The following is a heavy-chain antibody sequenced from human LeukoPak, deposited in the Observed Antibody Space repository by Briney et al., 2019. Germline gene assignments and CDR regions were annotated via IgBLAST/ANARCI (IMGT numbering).Heavy chain of an antibody. CDR3: ARASRDGYNQNFDH. Sequence: GESLKISCKGLGYDFSTYWNAWVRHRPGKGLEWMGIIYPGGSETRYDPPFQGQVTISADRSTSTAYLQWSSLRASDTAMYYCARASRDGYNQNFDHWGQGTLVTVSS. V-gene: IGHV5-51*01. D-gene: IGHD5-24*01. CDR2: IYPGGSET. J-gene: IGHJ4*02. CDR1: GYDFSTYW.